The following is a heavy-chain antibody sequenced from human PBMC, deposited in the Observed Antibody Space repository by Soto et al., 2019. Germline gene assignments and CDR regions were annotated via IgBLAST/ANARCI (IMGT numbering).Heavy chain of an antibody. J-gene: IGHJ4*02. CDR2: ISYDGSDK. CDR3: ARDSRFGTNAFDY. CDR1: GFTFSSYG. D-gene: IGHD3-10*01. Sequence: GSLRLSCAASGFTFSSYGMHWVRQAPGKGLEWVAVISYDGSDKYYADSVKGRFTISRDNSKNTLYLQMNSLRAEDTAVYYCARDSRFGTNAFDYWGQGTLVTVSS. V-gene: IGHV3-30*03.